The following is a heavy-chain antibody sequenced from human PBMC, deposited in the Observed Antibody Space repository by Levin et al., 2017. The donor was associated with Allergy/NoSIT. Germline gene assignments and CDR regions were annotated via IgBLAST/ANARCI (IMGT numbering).Heavy chain of an antibody. J-gene: IGHJ6*02. CDR1: GYTFTGYY. D-gene: IGHD5-18*01. CDR2: INPNSGGT. CDR3: ARDRATAMVPLTYYYYGMDV. Sequence: ASVKVSCKASGYTFTGYYMHWVRQAPGQGLEWMGWINPNSGGTNYAQKFQGRVTMTRDTSISTAYMELSRLRSDDTAVYYCARDRATAMVPLTYYYYGMDVWGQGTTVTVSS. V-gene: IGHV1-2*02.